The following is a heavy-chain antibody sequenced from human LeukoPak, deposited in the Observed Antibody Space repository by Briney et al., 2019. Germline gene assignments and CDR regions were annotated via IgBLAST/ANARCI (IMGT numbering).Heavy chain of an antibody. CDR1: GFTFSSYG. J-gene: IGHJ4*02. D-gene: IGHD3-10*01. CDR3: AKDRPASHGSGSFGDY. V-gene: IGHV3-23*01. CDR2: ISGSGTGT. Sequence: PGGSLRLSCAASGFTFSSYGMSWVRQAPGKGLEWVSAISGSGTGTYYADSVKGRFTISRDNSKSTIYLQMNSLRAEDTAVHYCAKDRPASHGSGSFGDYWGQGTLVTVST.